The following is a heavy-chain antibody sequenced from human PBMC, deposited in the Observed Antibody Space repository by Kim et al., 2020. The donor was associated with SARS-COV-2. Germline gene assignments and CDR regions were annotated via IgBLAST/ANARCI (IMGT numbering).Heavy chain of an antibody. Sequence: SETLSLTCPVSGGSISSSSYYWGWIRQPPGKGLEWIGSIYYSGSTYYNPSLKSRVTISVDTSKNQFSLKLSSVTAADTAVYYCARKLRFLEWFSDPHPPSNWFDPWGQGTLVTSPQ. CDR2: IYYSGST. V-gene: IGHV4-39*01. D-gene: IGHD3-3*01. CDR3: ARKLRFLEWFSDPHPPSNWFDP. CDR1: GGSISSSSYY. J-gene: IGHJ5*02.